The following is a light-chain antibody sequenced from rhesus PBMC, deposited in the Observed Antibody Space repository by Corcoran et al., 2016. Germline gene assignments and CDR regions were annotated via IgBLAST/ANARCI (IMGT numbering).Light chain of an antibody. CDR2: DTF. CDR1: QSVSSN. Sequence: DIVLTQSPATLSLSPGERATLSCRASQSVSSNLAWYQPHPGQAPRPLIYDTFNRDTGLPDRFSGRGSGTDFTLTISSLEPEDVGIYYCQQYNNWPLTFGGGTKVDLK. J-gene: IGKJ4*01. CDR3: QQYNNWPLT. V-gene: IGKV3-35*01.